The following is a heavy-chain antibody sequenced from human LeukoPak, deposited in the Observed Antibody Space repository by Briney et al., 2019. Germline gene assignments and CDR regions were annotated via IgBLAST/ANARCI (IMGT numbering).Heavy chain of an antibody. V-gene: IGHV3-33*01. D-gene: IGHD3-10*01. Sequence: GRSLRLSCAASGFTFSSYGMHWVRQAPGKGLEWVAVIWYDGGNKYYADSVKGRFTISRDNSKNTLYLQMNSLRAEDTAVYYCAREFKGNYYGSGKLDYWGQGTLVTVSS. CDR2: IWYDGGNK. J-gene: IGHJ4*02. CDR3: AREFKGNYYGSGKLDY. CDR1: GFTFSSYG.